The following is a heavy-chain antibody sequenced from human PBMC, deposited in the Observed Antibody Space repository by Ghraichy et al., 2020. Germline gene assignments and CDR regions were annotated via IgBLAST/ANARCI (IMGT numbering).Heavy chain of an antibody. CDR3: ARVVVDYDPDYYYYGMDV. Sequence: SETLSLTCTVSGGSISSYYWSWIRQPPGKGLEWIGYIYYSGSTNYNPSLKSRVTISVDTSKNQFSLKLSSVTAADTAVYYCARVVVDYDPDYYYYGMDVWGQGTTVTVSS. D-gene: IGHD2-15*01. CDR2: IYYSGST. J-gene: IGHJ6*02. CDR1: GGSISSYY. V-gene: IGHV4-59*01.